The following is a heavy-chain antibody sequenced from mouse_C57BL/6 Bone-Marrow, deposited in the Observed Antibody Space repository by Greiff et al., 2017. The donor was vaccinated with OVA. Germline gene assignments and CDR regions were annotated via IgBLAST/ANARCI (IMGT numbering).Heavy chain of an antibody. CDR1: GFTFSNYW. CDR2: IRLKSDNYPT. CDR3: TGFAY. J-gene: IGHJ3*01. V-gene: IGHV6-3*01. Sequence: EVKLVESGGGLVQPGGSMKLSCVASGFTFSNYWMTWVRQAPEKGLEWVAQIRLKSDNYPTHYAESVKGRFTISRDDSKSSVYLQMNNLRAGDTGIYYCTGFAYWGQGTLVTVSA.